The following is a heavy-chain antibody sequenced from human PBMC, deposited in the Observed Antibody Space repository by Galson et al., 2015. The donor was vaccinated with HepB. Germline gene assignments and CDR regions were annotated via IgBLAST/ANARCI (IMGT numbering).Heavy chain of an antibody. CDR2: IGTAGDT. D-gene: IGHD6-13*01. Sequence: SLRLSCAASGFTFSSYDMHWVRQATGKGLEWVSAIGTAGDTYYPGSVKGRFTISRENAKNSLYLQMNSLRAGDTAVYYCARGSGRYSSSWWGGWFDPWGQGTLVTVSS. V-gene: IGHV3-13*04. J-gene: IGHJ5*02. CDR1: GFTFSSYD. CDR3: ARGSGRYSSSWWGGWFDP.